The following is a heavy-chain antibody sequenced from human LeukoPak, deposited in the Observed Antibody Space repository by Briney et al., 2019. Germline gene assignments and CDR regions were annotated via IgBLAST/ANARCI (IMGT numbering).Heavy chain of an antibody. CDR1: GGSISSGGYY. D-gene: IGHD3-16*01. CDR2: IYHSGST. V-gene: IGHV4-30-2*01. Sequence: SETLSLTCTVSGGSISSGGYYWSWIRQPPGKGLEWIGYIYHSGSTYYNPSLKSRVTISVDTSKNQFSLKLSSVTAADTAVYYCARLAPFKLGGLGWFDPWGQGTLVTVSS. J-gene: IGHJ5*02. CDR3: ARLAPFKLGGLGWFDP.